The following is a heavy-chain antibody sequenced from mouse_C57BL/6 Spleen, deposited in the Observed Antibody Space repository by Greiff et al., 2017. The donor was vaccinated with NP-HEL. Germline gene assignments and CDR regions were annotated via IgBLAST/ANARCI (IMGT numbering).Heavy chain of an antibody. CDR2: IDPSDSET. CDR1: GYTFTSYW. Sequence: QVHVKQPGAELVRPGSSVKLSCKASGYTFTSYWMHWVKQRPIQGLEWIGNIDPSDSETHYNQKFKDKATLTVDKSSSTAYMQLSSLTSEDSAVYYCARGDGFDYWGQGTTLTVSS. CDR3: ARGDGFDY. J-gene: IGHJ2*01. D-gene: IGHD3-3*01. V-gene: IGHV1-52*01.